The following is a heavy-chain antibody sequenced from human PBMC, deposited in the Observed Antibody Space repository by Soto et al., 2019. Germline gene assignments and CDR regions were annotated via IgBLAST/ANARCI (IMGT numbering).Heavy chain of an antibody. CDR2: IYYGGST. CDR3: AASGDARGYSYGPFDF. D-gene: IGHD5-18*01. Sequence: SETLSLTCSVSGGSISSYYWSWVRQPPGKGLEWVGYIYYGGSTNYNPPLRSRVTISVDTSKSQFSLRLSSVTAADTAVYYCAASGDARGYSYGPFDFWGQGTLVTVSS. V-gene: IGHV4-59*01. J-gene: IGHJ4*02. CDR1: GGSISSYY.